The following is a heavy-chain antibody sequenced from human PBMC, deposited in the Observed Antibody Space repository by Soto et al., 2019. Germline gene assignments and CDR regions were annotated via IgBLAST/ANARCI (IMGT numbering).Heavy chain of an antibody. CDR3: TRGGPLGNYFDY. V-gene: IGHV3-15*07. J-gene: IGHJ4*02. CDR2: IKRNVDGGTI. CDR1: GFTFDNAW. Sequence: EVQLVESGGGLVMPGGSLRLSCAASGFTFDNAWMNWVRQAPGKGLEWVGRIKRNVDGGTIDYAESVKGRFSISRDDSKNTLYLQMNSLKTEDTAVYYCTRGGPLGNYFDYWGQGTLVALSS. D-gene: IGHD2-15*01.